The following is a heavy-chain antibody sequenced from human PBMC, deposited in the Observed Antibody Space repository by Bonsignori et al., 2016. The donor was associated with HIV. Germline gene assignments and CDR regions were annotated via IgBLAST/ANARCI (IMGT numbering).Heavy chain of an antibody. D-gene: IGHD3-10*01. CDR3: AKVAYYYGSGSPSSFQH. CDR1: GFTFSSYG. CDR2: IRYDGSNK. V-gene: IGHV3-30*02. Sequence: GESLKISCAASGFTFSSYGMHWVRQAPGKGLEWVAFIRYDGSNKYYADSVKGRFTISRDNSKNTLYLQMNSLRAEDTAVYYCAKVAYYYGSGSPSSFQHWGQGTLVTVSS. J-gene: IGHJ1*01.